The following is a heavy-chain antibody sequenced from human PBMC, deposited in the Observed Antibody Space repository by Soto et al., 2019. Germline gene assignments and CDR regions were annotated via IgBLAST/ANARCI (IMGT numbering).Heavy chain of an antibody. D-gene: IGHD6-25*01. CDR3: ARDGPGYSFDY. CDR1: GFTVSSNY. V-gene: IGHV3-53*01. Sequence: GGSLRLSCAASGFTVSSNYMSWVRQAPGKGVEWVSVIYSGGSTYYADSVKGRFTISRDNSKNTLYLQMNSLRAEDTAVYYCARDGPGYSFDYWGQGTLVTVSS. CDR2: IYSGGST. J-gene: IGHJ4*02.